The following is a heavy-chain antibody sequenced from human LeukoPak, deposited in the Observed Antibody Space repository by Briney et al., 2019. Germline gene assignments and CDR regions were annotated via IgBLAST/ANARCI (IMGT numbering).Heavy chain of an antibody. CDR2: ISSSSSYI. CDR3: AKSIAVAGTFDY. D-gene: IGHD6-19*01. Sequence: GGSLRLSCAASGFTFSSYSMNWVRQAPGKGLEWVSSISSSSSYIYYADSVKGRFTISRDNAKNSLYLQMNSLRAEDTAVYYCAKSIAVAGTFDYWGQGTLDTVSS. CDR1: GFTFSSYS. V-gene: IGHV3-21*04. J-gene: IGHJ4*02.